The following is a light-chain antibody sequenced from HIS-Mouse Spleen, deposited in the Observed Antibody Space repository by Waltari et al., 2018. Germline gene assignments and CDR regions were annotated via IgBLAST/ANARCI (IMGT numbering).Light chain of an antibody. CDR2: KDS. V-gene: IGLV3-10*01. CDR3: YSTDSSGNHRV. Sequence: SYELTQPPSVSVSPGQTARITCSGDALPKQYASWYQQKPGQAPVLVIYKDSERPSGIPERFSGSSSGTMATLTISGAQVEDEADYYCYSTDSSGNHRVFGGGTKLTVL. CDR1: ALPKQY. J-gene: IGLJ2*01.